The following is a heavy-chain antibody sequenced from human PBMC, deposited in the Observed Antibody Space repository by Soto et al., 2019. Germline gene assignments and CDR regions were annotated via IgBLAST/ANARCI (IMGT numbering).Heavy chain of an antibody. D-gene: IGHD3-16*01. CDR1: GGTFSSYT. V-gene: IGHV1-69*02. CDR2: IIPILGIA. Sequence: QVQLVQSGAEVKKPGSSVKVSCKASGGTFSSYTISWVRQAPGQGLEWMGRIIPILGIANYAQKLQGRVTITADKSTSTAYIELTSLRSEDTAVYYCASDPTYFDYWGQGTLVTVSS. J-gene: IGHJ4*02. CDR3: ASDPTYFDY.